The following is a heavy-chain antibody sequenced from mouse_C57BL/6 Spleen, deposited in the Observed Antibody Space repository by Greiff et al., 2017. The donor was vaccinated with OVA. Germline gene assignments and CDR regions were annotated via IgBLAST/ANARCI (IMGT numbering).Heavy chain of an antibody. J-gene: IGHJ2*01. D-gene: IGHD2-4*01. CDR3: ARGMITTSVDY. Sequence: QVQLQQSGAELVRPGASVKLSCKASGYTFTDYYINWVKQRPGQGLEWIARIYPGSGNTYYNEKFKGKATLTAEQSSSTAYMQLSSLTSEDSAVYFCARGMITTSVDYWGQGTTLTVSS. CDR2: IYPGSGNT. CDR1: GYTFTDYY. V-gene: IGHV1-76*01.